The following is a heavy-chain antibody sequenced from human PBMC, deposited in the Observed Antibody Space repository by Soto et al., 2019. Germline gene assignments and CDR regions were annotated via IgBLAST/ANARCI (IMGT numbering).Heavy chain of an antibody. Sequence: EVQLLESGGGLVQPGGSLRLSCAASGFTFSSYAMSWVRQAPGKGLEWVSAISGSGGSTYYADSVKGRFTISRDNSKNTLYLQMNSLRAEDTAVYYCAKGGGGRELLWYYFDYWGQGTLVTVSS. CDR1: GFTFSSYA. V-gene: IGHV3-23*01. D-gene: IGHD1-26*01. CDR3: AKGGGGRELLWYYFDY. J-gene: IGHJ4*02. CDR2: ISGSGGST.